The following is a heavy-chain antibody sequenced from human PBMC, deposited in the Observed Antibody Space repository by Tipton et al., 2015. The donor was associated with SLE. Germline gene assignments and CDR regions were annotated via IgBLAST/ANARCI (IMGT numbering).Heavy chain of an antibody. CDR2: INPSGGST. V-gene: IGHV1-46*01. D-gene: IGHD3-16*01. CDR3: ARGAGPITSFGNYYYYYMDV. Sequence: QVQLVQSGAEVKKLGASVKVSCKASGYTFTSYYMHWVRQAPGQGLEWMGIINPSGGSTSYAQKFQGRVTMTRDTSTSTVYMELSSLRSEDTAVYYCARGAGPITSFGNYYYYYMDVWGKGTTVTVSS. J-gene: IGHJ6*03. CDR1: GYTFTSYY.